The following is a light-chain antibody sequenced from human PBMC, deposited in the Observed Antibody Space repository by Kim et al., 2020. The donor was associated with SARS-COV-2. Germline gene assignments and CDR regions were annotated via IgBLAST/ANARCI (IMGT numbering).Light chain of an antibody. J-gene: IGLJ3*02. Sequence: PGQSVTISCSGSSSNIGNNYVSWYQHLPGTAPTLLIYDNNRRPSGIPDRFSASKSGTSATLGITGVQTGDEADYYCATWDSSLSAVFGGGTKLTVL. CDR3: ATWDSSLSAV. CDR1: SSNIGNNY. V-gene: IGLV1-51*01. CDR2: DNN.